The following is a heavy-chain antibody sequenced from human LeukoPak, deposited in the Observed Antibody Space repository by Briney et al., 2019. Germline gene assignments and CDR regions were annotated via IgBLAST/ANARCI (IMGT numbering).Heavy chain of an antibody. CDR1: GGSFSGYY. J-gene: IGHJ4*02. CDR2: INHSGST. D-gene: IGHD2-2*01. CDR3: ARRDFNLVTVIVPAARRRRGYFDY. V-gene: IGHV4-34*01. Sequence: SETLSLTCAVYGGSFSGYYWSWIRQPPGKGLEWIGEINHSGSTNYNPSLKSRVTISVDTSKNQFSLKLSSVTAADTAVYYCARRDFNLVTVIVPAARRRRGYFDYWGQGILVTVSS.